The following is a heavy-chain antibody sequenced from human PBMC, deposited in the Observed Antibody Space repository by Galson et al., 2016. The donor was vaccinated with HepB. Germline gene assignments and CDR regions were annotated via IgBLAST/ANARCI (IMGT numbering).Heavy chain of an antibody. D-gene: IGHD6-6*01. CDR1: GYTFTNYG. CDR2: ISAYNGNT. Sequence: SVKVSCKASGYTFTNYGISWVRQAPGQGFEWMGWISAYNGNTKYAQNLQGRVTMTTETSTSTAYMELRSLRSDDTAMYYCARSGFSSSFPGDYWSQGTLVTVSS. V-gene: IGHV1-18*01. CDR3: ARSGFSSSFPGDY. J-gene: IGHJ4*02.